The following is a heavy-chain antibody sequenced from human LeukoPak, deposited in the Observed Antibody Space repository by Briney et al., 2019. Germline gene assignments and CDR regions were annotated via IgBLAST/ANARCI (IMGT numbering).Heavy chain of an antibody. CDR3: ARLPPHCTNGVCYSFFDY. CDR2: IYYSGST. Sequence: SETLSLTCTISGGSISSSSYYWGWIRQPPGKGLEWIGSIYYSGSTYYNPSLKSRVTISVDTSKNQFSLKLSSVTAADTAVYYCARLPPHCTNGVCYSFFDYWGQGTLVTVSS. D-gene: IGHD2-8*01. CDR1: GGSISSSSYY. V-gene: IGHV4-39*01. J-gene: IGHJ4*02.